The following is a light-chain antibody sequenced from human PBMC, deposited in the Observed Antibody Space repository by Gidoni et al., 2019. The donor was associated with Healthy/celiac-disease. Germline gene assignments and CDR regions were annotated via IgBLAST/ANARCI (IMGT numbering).Light chain of an antibody. CDR3: QQYNNWPQWT. Sequence: EIVMPQSPATLSVSPGERATLSCRASQSVSSNLAWYQQKPGQAPRLLIYGASTRATGIPARFSGSGSGTEFTLTISSLQSEDFAVYYCQQYNNWPQWTFXQXTKVEIK. J-gene: IGKJ1*01. V-gene: IGKV3-15*01. CDR1: QSVSSN. CDR2: GAS.